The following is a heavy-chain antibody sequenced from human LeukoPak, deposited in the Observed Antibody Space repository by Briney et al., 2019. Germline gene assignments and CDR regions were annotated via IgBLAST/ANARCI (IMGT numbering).Heavy chain of an antibody. CDR2: ISAYNGNT. D-gene: IGHD3-10*01. CDR3: ARDREDYLGEVFDY. Sequence: TSVKVSCKASGYTFTSYGISWVRQAPGQGLEWMGWISAYNGNTNYAQKLQGRVTMTTDTSTSTAYMELRSLRSDDTAVYYCARDREDYLGEVFDYWGQGTLVTVSS. V-gene: IGHV1-18*01. J-gene: IGHJ4*02. CDR1: GYTFTSYG.